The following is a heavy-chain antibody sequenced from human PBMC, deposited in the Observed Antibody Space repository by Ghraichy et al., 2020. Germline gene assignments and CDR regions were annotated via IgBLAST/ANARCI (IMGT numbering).Heavy chain of an antibody. D-gene: IGHD3-3*01. CDR1: GGTFSSYA. CDR3: ARGTIVTEGDSYYDSLGWFDP. J-gene: IGHJ5*02. CDR2: IIPILGIA. Sequence: SVKVSCKASGGTFSSYAISWVRQAPGQGLEWMGRIIPILGIANYAQKFQGRVTITADKSTSTAYMELSSLRSEDTAVYYCARGTIVTEGDSYYDSLGWFDPWGQGTLVTVSS. V-gene: IGHV1-69*04.